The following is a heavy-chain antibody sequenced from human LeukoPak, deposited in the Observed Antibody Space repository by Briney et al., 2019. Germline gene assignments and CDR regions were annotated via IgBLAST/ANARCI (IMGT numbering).Heavy chain of an antibody. CDR2: INPNSGGT. D-gene: IGHD3-10*01. Sequence: GASVKVSCKASGYTFTGYYMHWVRQAPGQGLEWMGWINPNSGGTNYAQKFQGRVTMTRDTSISTAYMELSRLRSDDTAVYYCAMFVSEAYYGPFGAFDIWGQGTMVTVSS. V-gene: IGHV1-2*02. CDR1: GYTFTGYY. J-gene: IGHJ3*02. CDR3: AMFVSEAYYGPFGAFDI.